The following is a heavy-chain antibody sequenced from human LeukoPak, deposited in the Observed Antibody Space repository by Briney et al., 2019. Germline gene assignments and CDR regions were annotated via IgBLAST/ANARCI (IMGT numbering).Heavy chain of an antibody. CDR1: GGSISSGGYY. CDR2: IYYSGST. CDR3: ARKGSPRSGFDY. J-gene: IGHJ4*02. D-gene: IGHD3-10*01. V-gene: IGHV4-61*08. Sequence: SQTLSLTCTVSGGSISSGGYYWSWIRQPPGKGLEWIGYIYYSGSTNYNPSLKSRVTMSVDTSKNQFSLKLSSVTAADTAVYYCARKGSPRSGFDYWGQGTLVTVSS.